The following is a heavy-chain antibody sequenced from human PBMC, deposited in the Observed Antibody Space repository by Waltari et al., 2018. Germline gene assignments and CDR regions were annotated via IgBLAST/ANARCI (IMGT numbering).Heavy chain of an antibody. CDR1: GYSFTSYW. D-gene: IGHD5-12*01. V-gene: IGHV5-51*03. Sequence: EVQLVQSGAEVKKPGESLKIYCKGSGYSFTSYWNGWVRQMTGKGLECMGIIYPADSDTIYSPSFQGQVTISADKSISTAYLQWSSLKASDTAMYYCARLAWSTSPRTDWYFDLWGRGTLVTVSS. CDR2: IYPADSDT. CDR3: ARLAWSTSPRTDWYFDL. J-gene: IGHJ2*01.